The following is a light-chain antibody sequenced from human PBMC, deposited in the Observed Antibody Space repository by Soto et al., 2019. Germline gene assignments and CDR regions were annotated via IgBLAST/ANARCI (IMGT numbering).Light chain of an antibody. CDR2: EVS. CDR3: SSYTSSSTYV. Sequence: QYALTQPASVSGSPGQSITISCTGTSSDVGGYKYVSWYQQHPGKAPKVMIYEVSNRLSGVSNRFSGSKSGNTASLTISGLQAEDDADYYCSSYTSSSTYVFGTGTKVTVL. CDR1: SSDVGGYKY. V-gene: IGLV2-14*01. J-gene: IGLJ1*01.